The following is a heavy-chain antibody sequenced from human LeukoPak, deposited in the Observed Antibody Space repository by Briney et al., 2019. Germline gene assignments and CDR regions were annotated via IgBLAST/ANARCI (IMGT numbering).Heavy chain of an antibody. D-gene: IGHD3-10*01. J-gene: IGHJ5*02. CDR3: AREETMVRGMSWFDP. CDR2: IYYSGST. V-gene: IGHV4-59*01. Sequence: PSETLSLTCTVSGGSISPYYWSWIRQPPGKGLEWIGYIYYSGSTSYNPSLKSRVTISVDTSKNQFSLKLSSVTAADTALYYCAREETMVRGMSWFDPWGQGTLVTVSS. CDR1: GGSISPYY.